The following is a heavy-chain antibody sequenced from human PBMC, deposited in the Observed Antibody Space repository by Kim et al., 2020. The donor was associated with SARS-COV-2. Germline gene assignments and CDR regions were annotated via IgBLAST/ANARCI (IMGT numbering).Heavy chain of an antibody. J-gene: IGHJ5*02. V-gene: IGHV1-69*04. D-gene: IGHD6-13*01. Sequence: SVKVSCKASGGTFSSYAISWVRQAPGQGLEWMGRIIPILGIANYAQKFQGRVTITADKSTSTAYMELSSLRSEDTAVYYCARIHSSSWYQGWFDPWGQGTLVTVSS. CDR2: IIPILGIA. CDR3: ARIHSSSWYQGWFDP. CDR1: GGTFSSYA.